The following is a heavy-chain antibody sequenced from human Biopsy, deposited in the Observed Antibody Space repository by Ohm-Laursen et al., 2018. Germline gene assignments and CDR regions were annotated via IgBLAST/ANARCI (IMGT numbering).Heavy chain of an antibody. CDR2: NIPILGTG. CDR3: ATKLTGYFHH. D-gene: IGHD3-9*01. J-gene: IGHJ1*01. V-gene: IGHV1-69*06. CDR1: GGTFSNYG. Sequence: SVKVSCKAPGGTFSNYGVNWVRQAPGQGLEGLVGNIPILGTGNYAQKFRDRVTVAADTSTSTATMELRSLRSDDTAVYYCATKLTGYFHHWGQGTLVIVSS.